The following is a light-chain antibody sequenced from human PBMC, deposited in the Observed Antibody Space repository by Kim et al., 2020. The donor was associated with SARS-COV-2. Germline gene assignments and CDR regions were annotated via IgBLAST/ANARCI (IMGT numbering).Light chain of an antibody. CDR3: QQYGSSPLT. CDR1: QSVSSSN. J-gene: IGKJ4*01. V-gene: IGKV3-20*01. Sequence: SPGERATRPCMASQSVSSSNLAWYQQKAGQAPRLLIYAASRRATDIPDRFSGSGSGTDFTLTISRLEPEDFALYYCQQYGSSPLTFGGGTKVDIK. CDR2: AAS.